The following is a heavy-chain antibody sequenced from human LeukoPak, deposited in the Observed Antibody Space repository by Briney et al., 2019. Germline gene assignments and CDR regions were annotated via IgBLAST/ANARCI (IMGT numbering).Heavy chain of an antibody. J-gene: IGHJ4*02. Sequence: GGSLRLSCAASGFTFSSYSMNWVRQAPGKGLEWVSYISSSGRTTYYPDSMKGRFTISRDNAKNSLYLQIDSLSAEDTAVYYCARDNGGARYFDWVDYWGQGALVTVSS. CDR1: GFTFSSYS. V-gene: IGHV3-48*04. D-gene: IGHD3-9*01. CDR3: ARDNGGARYFDWVDY. CDR2: ISSSGRTT.